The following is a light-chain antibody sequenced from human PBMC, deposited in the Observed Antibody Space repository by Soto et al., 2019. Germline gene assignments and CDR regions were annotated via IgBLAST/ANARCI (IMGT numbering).Light chain of an antibody. CDR2: DTS. V-gene: IGKV3-20*01. Sequence: EIVLTQSPGTLSLSPGERATLSCRASQSVASSYLAWYQQKPGQAPRLLIYDTSSRATGIPDNCSGSGSGTDFALTISRLEPEDCAVYYCLQYGSSPRTFGQGTKVEI. J-gene: IGKJ1*01. CDR1: QSVASSY. CDR3: LQYGSSPRT.